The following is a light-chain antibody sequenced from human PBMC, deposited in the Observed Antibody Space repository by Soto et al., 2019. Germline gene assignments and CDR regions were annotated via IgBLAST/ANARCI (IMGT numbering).Light chain of an antibody. CDR1: QTISTY. J-gene: IGKJ2*01. CDR2: GAS. CDR3: QHSFSNPYT. V-gene: IGKV1-39*01. Sequence: DIQMTQSPSSLSASVGDRVTITCRASQTISTYLNWYQHKPGTAPKLLIYGASSLQSGVPSRFSGIGSGTDFTLTINSLQPEDFATYYCQHSFSNPYTFGQVTKLEI.